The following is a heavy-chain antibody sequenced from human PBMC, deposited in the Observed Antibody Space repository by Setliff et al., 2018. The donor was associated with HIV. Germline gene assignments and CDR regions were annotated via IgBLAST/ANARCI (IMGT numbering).Heavy chain of an antibody. CDR1: GYTFSTNA. CDR3: AREIGDYYDSSGYYPPTDYYYGMDV. CDR2: INAGDDNT. D-gene: IGHD3-22*01. Sequence: ASVKVSCKASGYTFSTNAIHWVRQAPGQRLEWMGYINAGDDNTRYSQKFQGRVTITRDTSANTAYMELSSLRSDDTAVYYCAREIGDYYDSSGYYPPTDYYYGMDVWGQGTTVTVSS. V-gene: IGHV1-3*01. J-gene: IGHJ6*02.